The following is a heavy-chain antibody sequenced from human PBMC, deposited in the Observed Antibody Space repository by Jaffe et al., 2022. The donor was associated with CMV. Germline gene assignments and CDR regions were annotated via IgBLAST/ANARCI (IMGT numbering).Heavy chain of an antibody. V-gene: IGHV4-59*01. J-gene: IGHJ4*02. D-gene: IGHD4-17*01. Sequence: QVQLQESGPGLVKPSETLSLTCTVSGGSISSYYWSWIRQPPGKGLEWVGYRYYSGSTNYNPSLMSRVTISIDTSKNQCSLKLSSVTAADTAVYYCASGDSYYFDYWGQGTLVTVSS. CDR2: RYYSGST. CDR1: GGSISSYY. CDR3: ASGDSYYFDY.